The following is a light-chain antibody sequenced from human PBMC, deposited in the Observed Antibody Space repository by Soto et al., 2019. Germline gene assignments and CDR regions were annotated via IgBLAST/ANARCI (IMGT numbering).Light chain of an antibody. Sequence: DIQMTQSPSTLSASVGDRVTITCRASQSISSWLVWYQQKPGKAPKLLIYKASTLQSGVPSRFSGSGSGTEFTLTISSLQPDDFATYYCQQYNSVSLLTFGGGTKVEIK. CDR3: QQYNSVSLLT. CDR1: QSISSW. CDR2: KAS. J-gene: IGKJ4*01. V-gene: IGKV1-5*03.